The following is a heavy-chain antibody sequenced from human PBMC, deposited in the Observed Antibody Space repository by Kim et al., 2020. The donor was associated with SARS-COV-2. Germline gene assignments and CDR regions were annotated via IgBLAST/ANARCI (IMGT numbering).Heavy chain of an antibody. J-gene: IGHJ4*02. CDR3: ARDKVRAQLSYYFDY. CDR2: ISYDGSNK. Sequence: GGSLRLSCAASGFTFSSYAMHWVRQAPGKGLEWVAVISYDGSNKYYADSVKGRFTISRDNSKNTLYLQMNSLRAEDTAVYYCARDKVRAQLSYYFDYWGQGTLVTVSS. CDR1: GFTFSSYA. V-gene: IGHV3-30*04. D-gene: IGHD3-10*01.